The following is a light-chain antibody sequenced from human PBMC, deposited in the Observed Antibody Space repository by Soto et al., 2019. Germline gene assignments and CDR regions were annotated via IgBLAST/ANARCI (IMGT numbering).Light chain of an antibody. Sequence: EIGLMQSPATPFLSPGEIATLSCGASQRVTSYYLAWYQQKPGQAPRLIIYGSSTRATGIPDRFTGSGSGTDFTLTISRLEPEDVAVYYCQHYVTSLTTFGKGTKVDIK. J-gene: IGKJ1*01. CDR2: GSS. CDR3: QHYVTSLTT. V-gene: IGKV3-20*01. CDR1: QRVTSYY.